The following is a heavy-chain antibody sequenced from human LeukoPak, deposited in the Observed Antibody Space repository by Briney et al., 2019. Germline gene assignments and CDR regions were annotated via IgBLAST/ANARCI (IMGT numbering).Heavy chain of an antibody. Sequence: GGSLRLSCAASGFTFSSYAMSWVRQAPGKGLEWVSAISGSGGSTYYADSVKGRFTISRDNSRNTLYLQMNSLRAEDTAVYYCAKPRYCSGGSCYFDYWGQGTLVTVSS. D-gene: IGHD2-15*01. V-gene: IGHV3-23*01. J-gene: IGHJ4*02. CDR2: ISGSGGST. CDR1: GFTFSSYA. CDR3: AKPRYCSGGSCYFDY.